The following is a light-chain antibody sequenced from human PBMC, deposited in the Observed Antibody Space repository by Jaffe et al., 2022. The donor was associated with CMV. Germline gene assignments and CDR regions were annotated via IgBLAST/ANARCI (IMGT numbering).Light chain of an antibody. CDR1: SSDVGGYNY. J-gene: IGLJ2*01. Sequence: QSALTQPASVSGSPGQSITFSCTGTSSDVGGYNYVSWYQRHPGKAPILMIYDVSSRPSGVSDRFSGSKSGNTASLTISGLQAEDEADYFCSSYTSSSTPVFGGGTKLTVL. CDR2: DVS. CDR3: SSYTSSSTPV. V-gene: IGLV2-14*03.